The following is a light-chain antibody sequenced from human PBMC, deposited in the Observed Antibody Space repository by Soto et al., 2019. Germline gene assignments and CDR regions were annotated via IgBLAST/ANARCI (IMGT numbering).Light chain of an antibody. Sequence: DIQMTQSPSSLSASVGDRVTITCRASRGIDDRLAWYQQKPEKAPIALSYFASNLQDWVPSRFSGSGSGTEFTLTISNLQPEDFATYYCQQYYSHPLTFGQGTRLDIE. CDR1: RGIDDR. V-gene: IGKV1D-16*01. CDR3: QQYYSHPLT. J-gene: IGKJ5*01. CDR2: FAS.